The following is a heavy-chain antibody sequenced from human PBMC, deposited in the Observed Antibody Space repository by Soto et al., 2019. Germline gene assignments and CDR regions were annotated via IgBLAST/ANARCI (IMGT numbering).Heavy chain of an antibody. Sequence: NPSETLSLTCTVSADSISRYYWSWIRQPPGKGLEWIGYVYYSGNTNYNPSLQSRVTISINTSKNQFSLRLTSATAADTAVYFCARTLGSGYLNWFDPWGQGTLVTVSS. CDR3: ARTLGSGYLNWFDP. J-gene: IGHJ5*02. CDR2: VYYSGNT. V-gene: IGHV4-59*01. D-gene: IGHD5-12*01. CDR1: ADSISRYY.